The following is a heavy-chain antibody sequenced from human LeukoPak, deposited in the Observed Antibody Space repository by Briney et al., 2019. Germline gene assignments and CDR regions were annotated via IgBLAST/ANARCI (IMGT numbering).Heavy chain of an antibody. CDR2: IILILGIA. J-gene: IGHJ4*02. Sequence: SVKVSCKASGGTFSSYAISWVRQAPGQGLEWMGRIILILGIANYAQKFQGRVTITADKSTSTAYMELSSLRSEDTAVYYCATDIVVVVATTPTDYWGQGTLVTVSS. CDR3: ATDIVVVVATTPTDY. CDR1: GGTFSSYA. D-gene: IGHD2-15*01. V-gene: IGHV1-69*04.